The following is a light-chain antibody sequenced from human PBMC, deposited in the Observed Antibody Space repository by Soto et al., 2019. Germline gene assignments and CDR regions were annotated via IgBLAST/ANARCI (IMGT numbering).Light chain of an antibody. CDR1: QSVSDY. V-gene: IGKV3D-15*01. CDR2: GAS. Sequence: ETLMTQSPATLSVSPGGRATLSCRASQSVSDYLAWYQHKPGQAPRLLIHGASTRATGVPARISGSGSGTEFTLTISSLQPDDFATYYCQHYNSYRWTFGQGTKVDNK. J-gene: IGKJ1*01. CDR3: QHYNSYRWT.